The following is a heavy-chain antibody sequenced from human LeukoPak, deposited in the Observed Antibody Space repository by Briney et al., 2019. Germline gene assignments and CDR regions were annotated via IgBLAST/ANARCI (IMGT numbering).Heavy chain of an antibody. D-gene: IGHD6-19*01. CDR2: INPNSGGT. J-gene: IGHJ6*03. Sequence: ASVKVSCKASGYTFTGYYMHWVRQAPGQGLEWMGWINPNSGGTNYAQKFQGWVTMTRDTSISTAYMELSRLRSDDTAVYYCARVGGLIAVAGTLDYYYMDVWGKGTTVTVSS. CDR1: GYTFTGYY. V-gene: IGHV1-2*04. CDR3: ARVGGLIAVAGTLDYYYMDV.